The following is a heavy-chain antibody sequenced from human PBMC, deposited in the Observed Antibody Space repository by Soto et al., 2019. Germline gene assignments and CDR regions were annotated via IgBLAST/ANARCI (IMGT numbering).Heavy chain of an antibody. Sequence: SVKVSCKASGFTFISSAVQWVRQARGQRLEWIGWIVVGSGSTGYAQKFQGRVTMTSDTSTSTVYMHLSSLRSEDTAVYYCAREEDNAFDIWGQGTMVTVSS. D-gene: IGHD2-15*01. J-gene: IGHJ3*02. CDR1: GFTFISSA. CDR3: AREEDNAFDI. CDR2: IVVGSGST. V-gene: IGHV1-58*01.